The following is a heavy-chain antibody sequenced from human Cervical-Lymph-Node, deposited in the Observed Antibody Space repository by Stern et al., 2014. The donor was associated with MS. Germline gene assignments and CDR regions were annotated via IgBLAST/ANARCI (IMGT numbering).Heavy chain of an antibody. J-gene: IGHJ6*02. Sequence: QVQLLQPGAEVKKPGSSVKVSCKTSGGTFSSYAFSWVRQAPGQGFEWMGVIIPIFGTANYAQKFRDRVTITADDSTTTVYMELSSLRSDDTAVYYCARVGRYSFGLDYYYFGMDVWGQGTTVTVSS. CDR3: ARVGRYSFGLDYYYFGMDV. V-gene: IGHV1-69*01. CDR2: IIPIFGTA. CDR1: GGTFSSYA. D-gene: IGHD5-18*01.